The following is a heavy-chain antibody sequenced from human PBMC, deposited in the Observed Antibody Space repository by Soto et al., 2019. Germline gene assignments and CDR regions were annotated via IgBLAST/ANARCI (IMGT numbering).Heavy chain of an antibody. Sequence: GGSLRLSCAASGFTFSSYAMHWVRQAPGKGLEWVAVISYDGSNKYYADSVKGRFTISRDNSKNTLYLQMNSLRAEDTAVYYCARDLLPWYDSSGHGMYGMDVWGQGTTVTVSS. CDR1: GFTFSSYA. CDR3: ARDLLPWYDSSGHGMYGMDV. J-gene: IGHJ6*02. D-gene: IGHD3-22*01. V-gene: IGHV3-30-3*01. CDR2: ISYDGSNK.